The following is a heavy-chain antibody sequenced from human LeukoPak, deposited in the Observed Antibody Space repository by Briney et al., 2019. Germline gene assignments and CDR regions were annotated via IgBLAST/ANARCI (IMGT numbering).Heavy chain of an antibody. V-gene: IGHV4-61*02. J-gene: IGHJ4*02. D-gene: IGHD3-10*01. CDR1: GGSISSSIYY. Sequence: SETLSLTCTVSGGSISSSIYYWGWIRQPAGKGLEWIGRIYTSGSTNYNPSLKSRVTMSVDTSKNQFSLKLSSVTAADTAVYYCARDKYYYGSGSQLFDYWGQGTLVTVSS. CDR3: ARDKYYYGSGSQLFDY. CDR2: IYTSGST.